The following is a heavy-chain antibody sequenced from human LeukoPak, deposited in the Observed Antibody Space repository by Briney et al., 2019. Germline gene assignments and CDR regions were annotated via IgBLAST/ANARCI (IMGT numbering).Heavy chain of an antibody. D-gene: IGHD1-26*01. CDR1: GFTFSNFG. CDR3: ARDKIVGATHFDY. J-gene: IGHJ4*02. CDR2: IPYDGSNK. V-gene: IGHV3-30*19. Sequence: PGGSLRLSCAASGFTFSNFGMHWVRQAPGKGLEWVAFIPYDGSNKCYADFVKGRFTISRDNSKNTLYLQMNSLRAEDTAVYYCARDKIVGATHFDYWGQGTLVTVSS.